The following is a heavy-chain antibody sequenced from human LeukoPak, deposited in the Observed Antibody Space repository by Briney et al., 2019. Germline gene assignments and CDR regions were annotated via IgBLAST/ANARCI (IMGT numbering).Heavy chain of an antibody. CDR1: GGSISSYY. D-gene: IGHD2-2*01. CDR2: LYYSGST. V-gene: IGHV4-59*01. J-gene: IGHJ3*02. Sequence: PSETLSLTCTVSGGSISSYYWSWIRQPPGKGLEWIGYLYYSGSTNSNPSLKSRVTISVDTSKNQFSLKLSSVTAADTAVYYCAREGYCSSTSCRGAAFDIWGQGTMVTVSS. CDR3: AREGYCSSTSCRGAAFDI.